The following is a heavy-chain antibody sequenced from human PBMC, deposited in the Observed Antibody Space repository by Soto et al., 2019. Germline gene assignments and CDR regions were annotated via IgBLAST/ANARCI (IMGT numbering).Heavy chain of an antibody. D-gene: IGHD6-13*01. CDR2: IGGPGTNT. V-gene: IGHV3-23*01. Sequence: GGSLRLSCAASGFTFSSYALNWVRQAPGKGLEWVSTIGGPGTNTYYSDSVEGRFTIFRDNFKNTLYLQMYRLRGEDTAIYYCAKDLGSGTSAAGTIDHWGQGTLVTVSS. CDR1: GFTFSSYA. CDR3: AKDLGSGTSAAGTIDH. J-gene: IGHJ4*02.